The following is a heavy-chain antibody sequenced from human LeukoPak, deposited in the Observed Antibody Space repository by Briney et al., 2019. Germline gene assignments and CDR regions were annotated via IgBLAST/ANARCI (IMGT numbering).Heavy chain of an antibody. V-gene: IGHV1-18*01. CDR1: GYTFTSYG. J-gene: IGHJ4*02. CDR3: ARDIKLRAAAGPRITPGTY. D-gene: IGHD6-13*01. Sequence: APVKVSCKASGYTFTSYGISWVRQAPGQGLEWMGWISAYNGNTNYAQKLQGRVTMTTDTSTSTAYMELRSLRSDDTAVYYCARDIKLRAAAGPRITPGTYWGQGTLVTVSS. CDR2: ISAYNGNT.